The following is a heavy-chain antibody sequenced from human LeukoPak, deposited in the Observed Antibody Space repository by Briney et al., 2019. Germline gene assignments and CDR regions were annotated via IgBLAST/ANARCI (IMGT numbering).Heavy chain of an antibody. V-gene: IGHV1-18*01. CDR3: ARPKRGAVAGTRYYYYGMDV. CDR2: ISAYSGNT. J-gene: IGHJ6*02. Sequence: ASVKVSCKASGYTFTSYGISWVRQAPGQGLEWMGWISAYSGNTNYAQKLQGRVTMTTDTSTSTAYMELRSLRSDDTAVYYCARPKRGAVAGTRYYYYGMDVWGQGTTVTVSS. D-gene: IGHD6-19*01. CDR1: GYTFTSYG.